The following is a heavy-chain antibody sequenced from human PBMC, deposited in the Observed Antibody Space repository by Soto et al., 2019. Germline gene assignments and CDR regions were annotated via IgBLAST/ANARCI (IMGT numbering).Heavy chain of an antibody. V-gene: IGHV3-30-3*01. Sequence: GGSLRLSCAPSGFTFSSHAMHWVRQAPGKGLEWVAFISYDGSNKYYGDSVKGRFTISRDNSKNTLSLQMNSLRTEDTAVYYCARGGGYSYGHDAFDIWGQGTLVTV. CDR3: ARGGGYSYGHDAFDI. D-gene: IGHD5-18*01. CDR1: GFTFSSHA. CDR2: ISYDGSNK. J-gene: IGHJ3*02.